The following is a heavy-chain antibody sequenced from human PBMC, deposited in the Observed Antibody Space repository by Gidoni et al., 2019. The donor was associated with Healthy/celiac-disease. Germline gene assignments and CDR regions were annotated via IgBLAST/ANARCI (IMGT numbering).Heavy chain of an antibody. CDR2: ISSSSSYI. J-gene: IGHJ6*02. D-gene: IGHD3-3*01. Sequence: EVQLVESGGGLVKPGGSLRLSCAASGFTFGRYSMAWVRQAPGKGLEWVSSISSSSSYIYYADSVKGRFTISRDNAKNSLYLQMNSLRAEDTAVYYCARDQYYDFWSGYYAPYGMDVWGQGTTVTVSS. CDR1: GFTFGRYS. CDR3: ARDQYYDFWSGYYAPYGMDV. V-gene: IGHV3-21*01.